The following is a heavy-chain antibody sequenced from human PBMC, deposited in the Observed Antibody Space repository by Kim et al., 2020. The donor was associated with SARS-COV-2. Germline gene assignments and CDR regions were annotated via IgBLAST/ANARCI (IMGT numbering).Heavy chain of an antibody. J-gene: IGHJ5*02. Sequence: ASVKVSCKASGYTFTSYDIHWVRQAPGQGLEWMGWMNPNSGNTGYAQKFQGRVTMTRDTSISTAYMELSSLRSEDTAVYYCARAGLLRFSESNCFDPWGQGTLVTVSS. CDR2: MNPNSGNT. V-gene: IGHV1-8*01. D-gene: IGHD3-10*01. CDR3: ARAGLLRFSESNCFDP. CDR1: GYTFTSYD.